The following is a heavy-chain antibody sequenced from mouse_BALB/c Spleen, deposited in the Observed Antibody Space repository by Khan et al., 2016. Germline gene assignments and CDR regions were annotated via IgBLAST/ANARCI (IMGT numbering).Heavy chain of an antibody. J-gene: IGHJ3*01. CDR2: INTETGEP. D-gene: IGHD2-1*01. V-gene: IGHV9-2-1*01. CDR1: GYTFTDYS. Sequence: QIQLVQSGPELKKPGETVKISCKASGYTFTDYSMHWVKQAPGKGLKWMGWINTETGEPTYADDFKGRFAFSLETSASTAYLHINNLKNEDTATXFCARRGPYGNYEGAWFAYWGQGTLVTVSA. CDR3: ARRGPYGNYEGAWFAY.